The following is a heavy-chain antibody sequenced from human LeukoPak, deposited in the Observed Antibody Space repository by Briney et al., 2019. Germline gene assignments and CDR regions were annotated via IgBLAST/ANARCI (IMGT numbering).Heavy chain of an antibody. J-gene: IGHJ3*02. CDR3: AMIRLGELSLLANAYDI. D-gene: IGHD3-16*02. Sequence: PSETLSLTCDVSGSSVNSDQYWGWMRHSPGAGLEWIGSVHQTGSPYYNPSLGSRVSLSIDSTKNSFSLRLTSVTAADTAVYYCAMIRLGELSLLANAYDIWGQGTMVIASS. V-gene: IGHV4-38-2*01. CDR1: GSSVNSDQY. CDR2: VHQTGSP.